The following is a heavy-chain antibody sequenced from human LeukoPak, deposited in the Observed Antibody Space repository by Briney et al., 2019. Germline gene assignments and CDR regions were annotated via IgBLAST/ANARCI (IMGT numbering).Heavy chain of an antibody. CDR2: ISGSGGST. J-gene: IGHJ6*02. CDR3: AKDGVYYDFWSGYYSGVGDV. V-gene: IGHV3-23*01. D-gene: IGHD3-3*01. Sequence: GGSLRLSCAASGFTFSSYAMSWVRQAPGKGLEWVSAISGSGGSTYYADSVKGRFTISRDNSKNTLYLQMNSLRAEDTAVYYCAKDGVYYDFWSGYYSGVGDVWGQGTTVTVSS. CDR1: GFTFSSYA.